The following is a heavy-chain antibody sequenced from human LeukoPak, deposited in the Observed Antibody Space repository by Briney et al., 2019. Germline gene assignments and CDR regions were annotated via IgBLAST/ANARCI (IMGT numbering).Heavy chain of an antibody. CDR2: VSSGGST. CDR3: ARVVPRQYYFDY. J-gene: IGHJ4*02. V-gene: IGHV3-53*01. Sequence: AGGSLRLSCAASGFTVSSNYMNWVRQAPGKGLEWVSVVSSGGSTYYADSVKGRFTISRDNSKNTVYLQMNNLRAGDTAVYYCARVVPRQYYFDYWGQGTLVTVSS. CDR1: GFTVSSNY. D-gene: IGHD5-24*01.